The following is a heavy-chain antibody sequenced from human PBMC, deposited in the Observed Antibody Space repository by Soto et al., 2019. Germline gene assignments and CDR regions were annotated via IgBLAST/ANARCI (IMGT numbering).Heavy chain of an antibody. V-gene: IGHV1-69*13. CDR1: GGTFSSYA. D-gene: IGHD3-3*01. Sequence: GASVKVSCKASGGTFSSYAISWVRQASGQGLEWMGGIIPIFGTANYAQKFQGRVTITADESTSTAYMELSSLRSEDTAVYYCARVNYECWSGTNYYYGMDVWGQGTTVTVSS. J-gene: IGHJ6*02. CDR3: ARVNYECWSGTNYYYGMDV. CDR2: IIPIFGTA.